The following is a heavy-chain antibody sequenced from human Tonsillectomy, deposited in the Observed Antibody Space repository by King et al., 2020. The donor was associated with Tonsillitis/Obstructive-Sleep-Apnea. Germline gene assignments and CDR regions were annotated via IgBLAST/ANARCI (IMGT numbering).Heavy chain of an antibody. D-gene: IGHD6-6*01. Sequence: VQLVESGGGLVQPGGSLRLSCAASGFTFSSYWMHWVRQAPGKGLVWVSRINSDGSSTSYADSVKGRFAISRDNAKNTVYLQMNSLRAEDTAVYYCARTEYSNNDWYFDLWGRGTLVTVXS. CDR1: GFTFSSYW. CDR3: ARTEYSNNDWYFDL. J-gene: IGHJ2*01. CDR2: INSDGSST. V-gene: IGHV3-74*01.